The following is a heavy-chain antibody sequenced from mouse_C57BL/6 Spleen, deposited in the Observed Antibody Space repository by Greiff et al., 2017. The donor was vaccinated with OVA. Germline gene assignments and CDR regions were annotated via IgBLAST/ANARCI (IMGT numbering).Heavy chain of an antibody. J-gene: IGHJ4*01. CDR3: ARSDYSNYGGTMDY. D-gene: IGHD2-5*01. V-gene: IGHV1-81*01. CDR1: GYTFTSYG. CDR2: IYPRSGNT. Sequence: QVQLQQSGAELARPGASVKLSCKASGYTFTSYGISWVKQRTGQGLEWIGEIYPRSGNTYYNEKFKGKATLTADKSSSTAYMELRSLTSEDSAVYFCARSDYSNYGGTMDYWGQGTSVTVSS.